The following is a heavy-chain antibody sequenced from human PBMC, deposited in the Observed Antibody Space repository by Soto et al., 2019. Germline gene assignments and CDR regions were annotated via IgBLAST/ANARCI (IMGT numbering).Heavy chain of an antibody. D-gene: IGHD3-3*01. CDR1: GGSISSSSYY. Sequence: SETLSLTCTVSGGSISSSSYYWGWIRQPPGKGLEWIGSIYYSGSTYYNPSLKSRVTISVDTSKNQFSLKLSSVTAADTAVYYCATSDSTDYDFWSGSWFDPWGQGTLVTVSS. V-gene: IGHV4-39*01. CDR2: IYYSGST. CDR3: ATSDSTDYDFWSGSWFDP. J-gene: IGHJ5*02.